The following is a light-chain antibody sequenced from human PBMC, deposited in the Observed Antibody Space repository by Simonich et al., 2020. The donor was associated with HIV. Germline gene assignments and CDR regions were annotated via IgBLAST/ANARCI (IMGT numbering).Light chain of an antibody. CDR2: DAS. J-gene: IGKJ2*01. V-gene: IGKV3D-20*01. Sequence: EIVLTQSPGTLSLSPGERATLSCRASQSVSSSSLAWYQPKPVLAPRLLIYDASSRAAGLPDRFSGSGSGTDFTLTISRLEPEDSAVYYCQQYGGSPYTFGQGTKLEIK. CDR3: QQYGGSPYT. CDR1: QSVSSSS.